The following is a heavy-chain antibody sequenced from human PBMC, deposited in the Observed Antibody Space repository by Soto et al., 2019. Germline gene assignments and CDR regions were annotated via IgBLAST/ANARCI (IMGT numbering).Heavy chain of an antibody. CDR2: IIPVFGTT. D-gene: IGHD5-12*01. V-gene: IGHV1-69*01. Sequence: QVHLVQSGAEVKKAGSSVKVSCKAPGGTFKNNGISWVRQAPGQGLEWMGGIIPVFGTTNYAQKFQGRLTITADDFTSTVFMELSRLRYEDTAVYYCARENGVAVATILCYFDYWGPGTLVTVSS. CDR3: ARENGVAVATILCYFDY. CDR1: GGTFKNNG. J-gene: IGHJ4*02.